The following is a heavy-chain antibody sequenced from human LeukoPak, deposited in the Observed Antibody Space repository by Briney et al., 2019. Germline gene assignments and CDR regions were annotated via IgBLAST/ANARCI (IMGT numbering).Heavy chain of an antibody. Sequence: SRGSLRLSCAASGFTFSSYWMSWVRQAPGKGLEWVANIKQDGSEKYYVDSVKGRFTISRDNAKNSLYLQMNSLRAEDTAVYYCARENGDYVIDYWGQGTLVTVSS. CDR2: IKQDGSEK. D-gene: IGHD4-17*01. CDR1: GFTFSSYW. CDR3: ARENGDYVIDY. J-gene: IGHJ4*02. V-gene: IGHV3-7*03.